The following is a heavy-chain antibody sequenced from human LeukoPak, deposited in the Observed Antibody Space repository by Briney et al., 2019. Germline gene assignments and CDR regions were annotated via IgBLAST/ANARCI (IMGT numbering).Heavy chain of an antibody. CDR1: GGSISSGGYY. J-gene: IGHJ6*03. CDR2: IYYSGST. CDR3: ARYVLRFLEWSHTPYYYYMDV. D-gene: IGHD3-3*01. Sequence: TXXVSGGSISSGGYYWGWIRQHPGKGLXWIGYIYYSGSTYYNPSLKSRVTISVDTSKNQFSLKLSSVTAADTAVYYCARYVLRFLEWSHTPYYYYMDVWGKGTTVTVSS. V-gene: IGHV4-31*03.